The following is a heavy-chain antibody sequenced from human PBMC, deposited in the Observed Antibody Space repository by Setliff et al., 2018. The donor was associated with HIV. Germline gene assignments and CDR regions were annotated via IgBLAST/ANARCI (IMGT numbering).Heavy chain of an antibody. CDR3: ARDGGPGSGWGDYSYYYSMDV. CDR1: GYTFSNYG. Sequence: ASVKVSCKASGYTFSNYGMQWVRQAPGQRLEWMGWINAGNGNTKYSQEFQGRVTITTDTSADTAYMELSSLRFEDTAVYYCARDGGPGSGWGDYSYYYSMDVWGKGTTVTVSS. D-gene: IGHD6-19*01. CDR2: INAGNGNT. V-gene: IGHV1-3*01. J-gene: IGHJ6*04.